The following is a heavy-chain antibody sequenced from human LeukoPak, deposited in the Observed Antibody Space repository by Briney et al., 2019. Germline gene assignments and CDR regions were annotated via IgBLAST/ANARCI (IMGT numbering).Heavy chain of an antibody. CDR2: TSYDGRKK. J-gene: IGHJ4*02. Sequence: GGSLRLSCAASGFTFSSYAMSWVRQAPGRGLEWVALTSYDGRKKNYAESVKGRFTISRDNSKNTLYLQMNSLRAEDTAVYYCAKDQVGGIATFCDYWGQGTPVTVSS. CDR3: AKDQVGGIATFCDY. D-gene: IGHD2/OR15-2a*01. V-gene: IGHV3-30*18. CDR1: GFTFSSYA.